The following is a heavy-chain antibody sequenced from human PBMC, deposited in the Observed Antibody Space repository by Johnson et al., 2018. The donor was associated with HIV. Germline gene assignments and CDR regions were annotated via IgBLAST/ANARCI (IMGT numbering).Heavy chain of an antibody. V-gene: IGHV3-66*02. CDR1: GFTVSSNY. CDR2: IYSGGST. J-gene: IGHJ3*02. Sequence: MLLVESGGGLVQPGGSLRLSCAASGFTVSSNYMSWVRQAPGKGVEWVSVIYSGGSTYYADSVKGRFTVSRVNSKNTLYLQMNSLRAEDTAVYYCARVRQLGRGDAFDIWGQGTMVTVSS. CDR3: ARVRQLGRGDAFDI. D-gene: IGHD6-6*01.